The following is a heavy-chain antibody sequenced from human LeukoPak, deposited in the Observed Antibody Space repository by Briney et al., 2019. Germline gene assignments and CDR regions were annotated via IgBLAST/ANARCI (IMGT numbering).Heavy chain of an antibody. V-gene: IGHV1-69*04. Sequence: SVKVSCKASGGTFSSYAISWVRQAPGQGPEWMGRIIPIFGIANYAQKFQGRVTITADKSTSTAYMELSSLRSEDTAVYYCARAPPTATVTTFGNWFDPWGQGTLVTVSS. J-gene: IGHJ5*02. CDR3: ARAPPTATVTTFGNWFDP. CDR1: GGTFSSYA. CDR2: IIPIFGIA. D-gene: IGHD4-17*01.